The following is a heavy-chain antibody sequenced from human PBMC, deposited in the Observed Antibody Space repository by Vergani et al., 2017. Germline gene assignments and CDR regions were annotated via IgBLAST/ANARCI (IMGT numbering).Heavy chain of an antibody. D-gene: IGHD4-11*01. J-gene: IGHJ6*03. V-gene: IGHV1-2*02. CDR1: GYTFTGYY. Sequence: QVQLVQSGSEVKKPGASVKVSCKASGYTFTGYYMHWVRQAPGQGLEWMGWINPNSGGTNYAQKFQGRVTMTRDTSISTAYMELSRLRSDDTAVYYCARGVTTDNYYYFYYYMDVWGKGTTVTVSS. CDR3: ARGVTTDNYYYFYYYMDV. CDR2: INPNSGGT.